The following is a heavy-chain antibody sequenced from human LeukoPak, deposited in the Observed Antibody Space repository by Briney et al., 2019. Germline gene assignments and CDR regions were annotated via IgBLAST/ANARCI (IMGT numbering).Heavy chain of an antibody. D-gene: IGHD3-10*01. J-gene: IGHJ4*02. Sequence: PGGSLRLSCAASGFTFSSYSMNWVRQAPGKGLEWVSSISSSSYIYYADSVKGRFTISRDNAKNSLYLQMNGLRAEDTAVYYCARDRGSGSYGIFDYWGQGTLVTVSS. CDR1: GFTFSSYS. CDR2: ISSSSYI. CDR3: ARDRGSGSYGIFDY. V-gene: IGHV3-21*01.